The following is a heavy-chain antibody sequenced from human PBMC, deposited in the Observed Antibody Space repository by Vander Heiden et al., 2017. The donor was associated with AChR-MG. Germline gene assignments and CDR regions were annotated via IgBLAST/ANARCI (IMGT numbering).Heavy chain of an antibody. J-gene: IGHJ6*02. D-gene: IGHD3-3*01. CDR2: IYYSGST. V-gene: IGHV4-31*03. CDR3: ARGAGGFFGVVLPSYYYYGMDV. CDR1: GGSISSGGYY. Sequence: QVQLQESGPGLVTPSQTLSLTCTVSGGSISSGGYYWSWIRQHPGRGLEGIGYIYYSGSTYYNPSRKSRVTISVDTYKNQFSLKLSSVTAADTAVYYCARGAGGFFGVVLPSYYYYGMDVWGQGTTVTVSS.